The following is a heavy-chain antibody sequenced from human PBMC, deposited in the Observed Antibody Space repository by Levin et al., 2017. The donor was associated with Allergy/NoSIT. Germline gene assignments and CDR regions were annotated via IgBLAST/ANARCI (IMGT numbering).Heavy chain of an antibody. CDR3: AKDGLDILTGYYEGSGDY. CDR1: GFTFSSYA. Sequence: GGSLRLSCAASGFTFSSYAMSWVRQAPGKGLEWVSAISGSGGSTYYADSVKGRFTISRDNSKNTLYLQMNSLRAEDTAVYYCAKDGLDILTGYYEGSGDYWGQGTLVTVSS. J-gene: IGHJ4*02. CDR2: ISGSGGST. V-gene: IGHV3-23*01. D-gene: IGHD3-9*01.